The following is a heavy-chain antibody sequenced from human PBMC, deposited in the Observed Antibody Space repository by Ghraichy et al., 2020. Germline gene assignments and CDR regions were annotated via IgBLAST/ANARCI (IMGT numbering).Heavy chain of an antibody. CDR2: IYYSGDT. CDR3: ARQAQLAARHSGGLDY. CDR1: GGSISNSAYY. D-gene: IGHD6-6*01. J-gene: IGHJ4*02. V-gene: IGHV4-39*01. Sequence: SETLSLTCTVSGGSISNSAYYWGWIRQPPGKGLEWIGIIYYSGDTDYNPSLKSRVTISVDTSKNQLSLKLRSVTTSDAAVFYCARQAQLAARHSGGLDYWGQGALVTVSS.